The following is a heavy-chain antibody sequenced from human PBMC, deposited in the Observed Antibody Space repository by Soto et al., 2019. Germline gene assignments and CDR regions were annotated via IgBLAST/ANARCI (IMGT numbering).Heavy chain of an antibody. Sequence: EVQLVESGGGLVKPGGSLRLSCAASGFTFNTYTINWVRQAPGKGLEWVSSISSRSVYIYYADSVKGRFTISRDDARTSLYLQMNSLRAEDTAVYYCAREEVSRPNTYHGLDVWGQGTTVTVSS. CDR1: GFTFNTYT. J-gene: IGHJ6*02. CDR2: ISSRSVYI. CDR3: AREEVSRPNTYHGLDV. V-gene: IGHV3-21*01.